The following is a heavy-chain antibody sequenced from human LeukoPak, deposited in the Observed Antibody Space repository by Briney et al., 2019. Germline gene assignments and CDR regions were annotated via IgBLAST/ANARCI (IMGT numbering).Heavy chain of an antibody. D-gene: IGHD6-13*01. Sequence: PGGSLRLSCVASGFTFSSYWMSWVRQAPGKGLEWVANIKQDGSDKYYVDSVKGRFTISRDNAKNSLYLQMNSQRAEDTAVHYCASGQKLGFWGQGTLVTVSS. J-gene: IGHJ4*02. CDR3: ASGQKLGF. CDR2: IKQDGSDK. CDR1: GFTFSSYW. V-gene: IGHV3-7*01.